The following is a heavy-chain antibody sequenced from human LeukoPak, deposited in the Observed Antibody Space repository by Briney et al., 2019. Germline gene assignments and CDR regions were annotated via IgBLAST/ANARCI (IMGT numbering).Heavy chain of an antibody. CDR2: IYYSGST. D-gene: IGHD1-1*01. CDR3: ARGVGRSTRTRAHYFDS. V-gene: IGHV4-39*07. Sequence: SETLSLTCTVSGGSISSSSSYWGWIRQPPGKGLEWIGSIYYSGSTYYNPSLKSRVTISVDTSKNQFSLRLSSVSAADTAVYFCARGVGRSTRTRAHYFDSWGQGTLVTVSS. CDR1: GGSISSSSSY. J-gene: IGHJ4*02.